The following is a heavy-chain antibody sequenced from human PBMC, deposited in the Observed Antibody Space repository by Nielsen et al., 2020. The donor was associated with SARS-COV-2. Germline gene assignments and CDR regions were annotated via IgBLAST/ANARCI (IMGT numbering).Heavy chain of an antibody. CDR2: INEDGSVV. CDR3: ARDAAYSRFDY. CDR1: GFTLSRNY. J-gene: IGHJ4*02. V-gene: IGHV3-7*05. Sequence: GGSLRLSCAGSGFTLSRNYMSWVRQAPGKGLEWVANINEDGSVVNYVDSVKGRFTISRDNAGKSLYLQMNSLRAEDTAVYYCARDAAYSRFDYWGQGTLVTVSS. D-gene: IGHD4-11*01.